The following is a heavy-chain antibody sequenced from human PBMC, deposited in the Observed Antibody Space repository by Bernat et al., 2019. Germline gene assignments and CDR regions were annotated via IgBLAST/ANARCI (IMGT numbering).Heavy chain of an antibody. CDR3: ARDTSEYYYYGMDV. CDR2: IWYDGSNK. V-gene: IGHV3-33*01. Sequence: QVQLVESGGGVVQPGRSLRLSCAASGFTLSSYGMHWVRQAPGKGLEWVAVIWYDGSNKYYADSVKGRFTISRDNSKNTLYLQMNSLRAEDTAVYYCARDTSEYYYYGMDVWGQGTTVTVSS. CDR1: GFTLSSYG. D-gene: IGHD3-3*01. J-gene: IGHJ6*02.